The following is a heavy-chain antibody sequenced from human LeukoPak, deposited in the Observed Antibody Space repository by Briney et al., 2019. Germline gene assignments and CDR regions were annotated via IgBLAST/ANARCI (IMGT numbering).Heavy chain of an antibody. CDR1: GFTFSRSW. Sequence: GGSLRHSCAASGFTFSRSWMSWVRHTPGKGLEWVANIKQDGSEQYYVDSVKGRFTISRDNAKNSLHLQMNSLGAEDTAVYYCARGIAVAGIRFDYWGQGTLVTVSS. CDR3: ARGIAVAGIRFDY. D-gene: IGHD6-19*01. CDR2: IKQDGSEQ. J-gene: IGHJ4*02. V-gene: IGHV3-7*01.